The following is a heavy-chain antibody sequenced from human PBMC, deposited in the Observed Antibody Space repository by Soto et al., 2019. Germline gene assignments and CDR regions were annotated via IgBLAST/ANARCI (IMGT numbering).Heavy chain of an antibody. D-gene: IGHD3-10*01. J-gene: IGHJ6*02. Sequence: EASVKVSCKASGGTFGSYAISWVRQAPGQGLEWMGGIIPIFGTANYAQKFQGRVTITADESTSTAYMELSSLRSEDTAVYYCARGRRELTYYYYGMDVWGQGTTVTVSS. CDR3: ARGRRELTYYYYGMDV. V-gene: IGHV1-69*13. CDR1: GGTFGSYA. CDR2: IIPIFGTA.